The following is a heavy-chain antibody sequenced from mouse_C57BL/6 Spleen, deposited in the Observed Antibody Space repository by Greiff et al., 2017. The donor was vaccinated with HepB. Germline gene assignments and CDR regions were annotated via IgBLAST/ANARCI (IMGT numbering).Heavy chain of an antibody. Sequence: VQLQQSGPGLVQPSQSLSITCAASGFSLTSYGVHWVRQSPGKGLEWLGVIWSGGSTDYNAAFMSRLSITEDNSKSQVFFKMNSLQADDTSIYYRAKKDAGFGYFDVWGTGTTVTVSS. V-gene: IGHV2-5*01. CDR2: IWSGGST. CDR3: AKKDAGFGYFDV. J-gene: IGHJ1*03. CDR1: GFSLTSYG.